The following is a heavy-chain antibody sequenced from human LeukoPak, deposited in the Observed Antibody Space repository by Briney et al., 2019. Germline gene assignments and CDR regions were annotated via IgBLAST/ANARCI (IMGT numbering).Heavy chain of an antibody. V-gene: IGHV3-30*04. J-gene: IGHJ4*02. CDR2: ISYDGSNK. Sequence: GGPLRLSCAASGFTFSSYAMHWVRQAPGKGLEWVAVISYDGSNKYYADSVKGRFTISRDNSKNTLYLQMNSLRAEDTAVYYCARAGRHQLVHDYWGQGTLVTVSS. CDR1: GFTFSSYA. CDR3: ARAGRHQLVHDY. D-gene: IGHD6-13*01.